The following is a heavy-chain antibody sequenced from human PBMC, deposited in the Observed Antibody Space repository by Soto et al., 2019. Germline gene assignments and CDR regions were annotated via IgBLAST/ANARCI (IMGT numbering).Heavy chain of an antibody. CDR1: GYSFTSYW. V-gene: IGHV5-51*01. D-gene: IGHD2-2*01. J-gene: IGHJ4*02. CDR2: IYPGDSDT. Sequence: GESLKISCKGSGYSFTSYWIGWVRQMPGKGLEWMGIIYPGDSDTRYSPSFQGQVTISADKSISTAYLQWSSLKASDTAMYYCARHPDIVVVQGRSLRRLYFDYWGQGTLVTVSS. CDR3: ARHPDIVVVQGRSLRRLYFDY.